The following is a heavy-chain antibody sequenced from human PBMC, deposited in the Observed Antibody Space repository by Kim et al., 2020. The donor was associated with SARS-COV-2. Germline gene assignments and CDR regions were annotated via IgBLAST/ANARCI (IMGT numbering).Heavy chain of an antibody. V-gene: IGHV3-13*04. CDR1: GFSFSDYD. Sequence: GGSLRLSCEGTGFSFSDYDMYWVRLATGKGLEWVSTIRITGDTYYSASVEGRFTISRENAKNSVYLQMNSLRVGDSALYYCARATGPVRWPLDYWGQGIRVTVSS. CDR3: ARATGPVRWPLDY. CDR2: IRITGDT. J-gene: IGHJ4*02. D-gene: IGHD3-10*01.